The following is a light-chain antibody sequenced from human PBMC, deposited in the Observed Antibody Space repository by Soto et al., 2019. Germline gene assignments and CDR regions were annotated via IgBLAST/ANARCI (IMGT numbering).Light chain of an antibody. CDR1: SSNIGAGYD. CDR2: GNN. CDR3: QSYDSSLSVCV. Sequence: QSVLTQPPSVSGAPGQRVTISCTGSSSNIGAGYDVHWYHQLPGTAPKLLIYGNNNRPSGVPDRFSGSRSGTSASLAITGLQAEDEADYYCQSYDSSLSVCVFGGGTQLTVL. J-gene: IGLJ3*02. V-gene: IGLV1-40*01.